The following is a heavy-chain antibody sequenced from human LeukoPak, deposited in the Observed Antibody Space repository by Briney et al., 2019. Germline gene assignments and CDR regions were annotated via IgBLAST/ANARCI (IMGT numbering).Heavy chain of an antibody. CDR3: AREGSDYYGSGSYYRSYYYYMDV. Sequence: PSETLSLTCAVFGGSISSFYWSWIRQPPGKGLEWIGYISYSGSTNYNPSLNSRVTISIDTSKNQFSLKLSSVTAADTAVYYCAREGSDYYGSGSYYRSYYYYMDVWGKGTTVTISS. D-gene: IGHD3-10*01. V-gene: IGHV4-59*12. J-gene: IGHJ6*03. CDR2: ISYSGST. CDR1: GGSISSFY.